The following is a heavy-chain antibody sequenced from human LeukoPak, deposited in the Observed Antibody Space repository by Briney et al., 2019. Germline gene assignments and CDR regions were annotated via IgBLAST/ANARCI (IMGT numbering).Heavy chain of an antibody. J-gene: IGHJ4*02. CDR2: IYSGGST. D-gene: IGHD1-26*01. CDR3: AREGVVGATEYFDY. V-gene: IGHV3-66*01. Sequence: GGSLRLSCAASGFTVSSNYMSWVRQAPGKGLEWVSVIYSGGSTYYADSVKGRFTISRDNSMNTLYLQMNSLRAEDTAVYYCAREGVVGATEYFDYWGQGTLVTVSS. CDR1: GFTVSSNY.